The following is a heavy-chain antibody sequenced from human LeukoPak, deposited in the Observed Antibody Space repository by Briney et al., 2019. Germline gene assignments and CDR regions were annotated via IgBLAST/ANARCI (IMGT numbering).Heavy chain of an antibody. V-gene: IGHV3-11*01. D-gene: IGHD3-22*01. CDR3: ARYNSAYSSPP. CDR1: GFTFSDYY. CDR2: ISSSVNTI. Sequence: GGSLRLSCAASGFTFSDYYMSWIRQAPGKGLEWVSYISSSVNTIYYADSVKGRFTISRDNARNSLYLQMNSLRAEDTAVYFCARYNSAYSSPPWGQGTLVTVSS. J-gene: IGHJ5*02.